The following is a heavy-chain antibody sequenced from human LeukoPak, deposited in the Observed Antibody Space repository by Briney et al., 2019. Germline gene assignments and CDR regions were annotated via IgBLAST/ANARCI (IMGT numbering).Heavy chain of an antibody. J-gene: IGHJ4*02. CDR2: ISSSSSYI. CDR3: AIGSWRDY. CDR1: GFTFSSYS. Sequence: GGSLTLSCAASGFTFSSYSMNWLRQAPGKGLEGVSSISSSSSYIYYADVVKGRFTISRDNAKNSLYLQMTGLRAEDTAVYYCAIGSWRDYWGQGTLVTVSS. V-gene: IGHV3-21*01. D-gene: IGHD6-13*01.